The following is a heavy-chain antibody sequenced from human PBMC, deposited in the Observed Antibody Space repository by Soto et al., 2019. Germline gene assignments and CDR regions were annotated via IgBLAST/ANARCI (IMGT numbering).Heavy chain of an antibody. CDR2: IIPIFGTA. V-gene: IGHV1-69*13. CDR1: GGTFSSYA. D-gene: IGHD3-10*01. CDR3: ASSLLWFGESRWFDP. Sequence: ASVKVSCKASGGTFSSYAISWVRQAPGQGLEWMGGIIPIFGTANYAQKFQGRVTITADESTSTAYMELSSLRSEDTAVYYCASSLLWFGESRWFDPWGQGTLVTVSS. J-gene: IGHJ5*02.